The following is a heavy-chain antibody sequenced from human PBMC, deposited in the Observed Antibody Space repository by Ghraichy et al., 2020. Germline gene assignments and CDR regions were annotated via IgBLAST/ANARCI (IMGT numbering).Heavy chain of an antibody. CDR3: ARSGSYPTYYYYYGMDV. V-gene: IGHV4-34*01. D-gene: IGHD1-26*01. J-gene: IGHJ6*02. Sequence: SETLSLTCAVYGGSFSGYYWSWIRQPPGKGLEWIGEINHSGSTNYNPSLKSRVTISVDTSKNQFSLKLSSVTAADTAVYYCARSGSYPTYYYYYGMDVWGQGTTVTVSS. CDR1: GGSFSGYY. CDR2: INHSGST.